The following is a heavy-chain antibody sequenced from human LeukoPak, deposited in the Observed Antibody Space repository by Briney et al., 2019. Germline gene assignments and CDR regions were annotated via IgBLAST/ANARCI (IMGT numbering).Heavy chain of an antibody. D-gene: IGHD5-12*01. V-gene: IGHV1-69*04. J-gene: IGHJ4*02. CDR1: GGTFSSYA. CDR2: IIPILGIA. CDR3: ARRAVYSAHGDY. Sequence: VASVKVSCKASGGTFSSYAISWVRQAPGQGLEWMGRIIPILGIANYAQKFQGRVTITADKSTSTAYMELSSLRSEDTAVYYCARRAVYSAHGDYWGQGTLVTVSS.